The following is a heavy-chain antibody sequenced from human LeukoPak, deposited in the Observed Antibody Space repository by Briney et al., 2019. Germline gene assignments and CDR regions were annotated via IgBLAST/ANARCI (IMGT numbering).Heavy chain of an antibody. CDR1: GFTFSSYA. CDR2: ISGSGGST. V-gene: IGHV3-23*01. D-gene: IGHD3-3*01. Sequence: PGGSLRLSCAASGFTFSSYAMSWVHQAPGKGLEWVSAISGSGGSTYYADSVKGRFNISRDNSKNTLYLQMNSLRAEDTAVYYCAKHTIFGVGAPGAFDIWGQGTMVTVSS. J-gene: IGHJ3*02. CDR3: AKHTIFGVGAPGAFDI.